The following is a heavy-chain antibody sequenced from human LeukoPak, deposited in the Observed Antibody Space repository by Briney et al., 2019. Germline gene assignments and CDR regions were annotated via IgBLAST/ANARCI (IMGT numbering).Heavy chain of an antibody. Sequence: GASVKVSCKASGGTFSSYAISWVRQAPGQGLEWMGGIIPIFGTANYAQKFQGRVTITTDESTSTAYMELSSLRSEDTAVYYCAREKMATISHYGMDVWGQGTTVTVSS. CDR3: AREKMATISHYGMDV. J-gene: IGHJ6*02. D-gene: IGHD5-24*01. V-gene: IGHV1-69*05. CDR2: IIPIFGTA. CDR1: GGTFSSYA.